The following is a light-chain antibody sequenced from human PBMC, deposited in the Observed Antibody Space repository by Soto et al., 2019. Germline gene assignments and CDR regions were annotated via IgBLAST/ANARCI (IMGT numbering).Light chain of an antibody. V-gene: IGKV4-1*01. CDR3: HHYFTTPYT. CDR2: WAS. Sequence: EIVMTQSPDSLAVSLGERATINCKSSLSVLYSSDNKNYLAWYQQKPGQPPKLLIYWASTRESGVPDRFSGSGSGTDFTLTISSLQPDDVAVYYCHHYFTTPYTFGQGTKLEI. J-gene: IGKJ2*01. CDR1: LSVLYSSDNKNY.